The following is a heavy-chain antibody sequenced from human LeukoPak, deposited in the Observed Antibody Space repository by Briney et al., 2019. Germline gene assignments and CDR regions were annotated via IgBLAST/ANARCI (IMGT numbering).Heavy chain of an antibody. V-gene: IGHV3-53*01. Sequence: GGSLRLSCAASGFTVSSNYMSWVRQAPGKGLEWVSVIYSGGSTYYADSVKGRFTISRDNSKNTLYLQMNSLRAEDTAVYYCARDNKYCSGGSCYFALDYWGQGTLVTVSS. CDR2: IYSGGST. CDR3: ARDNKYCSGGSCYFALDY. CDR1: GFTVSSNY. J-gene: IGHJ4*02. D-gene: IGHD2-15*01.